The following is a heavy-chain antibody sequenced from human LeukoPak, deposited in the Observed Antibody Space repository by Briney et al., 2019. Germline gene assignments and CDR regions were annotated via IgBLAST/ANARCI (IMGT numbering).Heavy chain of an antibody. CDR1: GFTFSSYA. Sequence: GGSLRLSCAASGFTFSSYAMSWVRQAPGKGLEWVSAISGSGGSTYYADSVKGRFTISRDNSKNTPYLQMNSLRAEDTAVYYCAKDRDCSSTSCYRDWFDPWGQGTLVTVSS. D-gene: IGHD2-2*01. CDR3: AKDRDCSSTSCYRDWFDP. J-gene: IGHJ5*02. V-gene: IGHV3-23*01. CDR2: ISGSGGST.